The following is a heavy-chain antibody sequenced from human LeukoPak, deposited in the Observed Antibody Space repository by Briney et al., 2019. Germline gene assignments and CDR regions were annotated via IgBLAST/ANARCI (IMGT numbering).Heavy chain of an antibody. CDR3: ARDQAYCGGDCYFDF. V-gene: IGHV4-38-2*02. Sequence: SETLSLTCAVCGYSISSSYYLGWVGQPPGKGLEWVGSIYHSGSTDYNPSLKSRVTISVDTSKNQFSLKLRSVTAADTAVYYCARDQAYCGGDCYFDFWGQGTLVTVSS. J-gene: IGHJ4*02. D-gene: IGHD2-21*02. CDR2: IYHSGST. CDR1: GYSISSSYY.